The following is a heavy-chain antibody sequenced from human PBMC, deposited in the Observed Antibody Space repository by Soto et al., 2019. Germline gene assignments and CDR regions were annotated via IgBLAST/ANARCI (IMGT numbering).Heavy chain of an antibody. J-gene: IGHJ4*02. CDR2: VYYSGIT. Sequence: QLQLQESDPGLVKPSETLSLTCTVSGGSISSSNYYWGWIRQPQGKGLEWIGNVYYSGITYYNPSLKNRVTIAVDTSKNQFSLKLSAVTAADTAVYYCASRHSSTLFDYWGQGTMVTVSS. D-gene: IGHD6-13*01. CDR1: GGSISSSNYY. V-gene: IGHV4-39*01. CDR3: ASRHSSTLFDY.